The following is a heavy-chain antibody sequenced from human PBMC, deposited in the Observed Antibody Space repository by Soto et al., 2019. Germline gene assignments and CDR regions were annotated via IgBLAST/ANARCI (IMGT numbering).Heavy chain of an antibody. CDR1: GFTFDNYA. CDR3: VKGAAPTYYYYMDV. Sequence: EVQLLESGGGLVQPGGSLRLSCFASGFTFDNYAMSWVRQAPGKGLEWVSTIRGGGDVTYSADSVKGRFTVSRDNSKNTLYLQMNSLRAEDTAVYYCVKGAAPTYYYYMDVWGKGTTVTVSS. J-gene: IGHJ6*03. V-gene: IGHV3-23*01. D-gene: IGHD6-25*01. CDR2: IRGGGDVT.